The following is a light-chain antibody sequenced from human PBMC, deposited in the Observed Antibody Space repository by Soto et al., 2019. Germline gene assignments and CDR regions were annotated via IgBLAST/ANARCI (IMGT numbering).Light chain of an antibody. CDR1: QSISTL. J-gene: IGKJ1*01. CDR3: QLYTSYPLT. Sequence: DIQMTQSPSTLSASVGDRVTITCRASQSISTLLAWYQQKPGQAPKLLIYGASSVESGVPSRFSGSGSGTDFALTISSLQPDDFATYYCQLYTSYPLTFGQGTKVEIK. V-gene: IGKV1-5*01. CDR2: GAS.